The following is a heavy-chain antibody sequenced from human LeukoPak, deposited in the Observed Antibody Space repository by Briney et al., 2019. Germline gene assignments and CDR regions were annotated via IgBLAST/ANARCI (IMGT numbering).Heavy chain of an antibody. CDR2: IYTSGST. J-gene: IGHJ5*02. Sequence: SETLSLTCTVSGGSISSGSYYWSWIRQPAGKGLEWIGRIYTSGSTNYNPSLKSRVTISVDTSKNQFSLKLSSVTAADTAVYYCARDGAYDIPRNWFDPWGQGTLVTVSS. D-gene: IGHD3-9*01. V-gene: IGHV4-61*02. CDR1: GGSISSGSYY. CDR3: ARDGAYDIPRNWFDP.